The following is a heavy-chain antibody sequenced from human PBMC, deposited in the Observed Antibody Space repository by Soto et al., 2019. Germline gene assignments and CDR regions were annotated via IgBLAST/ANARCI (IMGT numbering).Heavy chain of an antibody. V-gene: IGHV1-69*01. Sequence: QVQLVQSGAEVNKPGSSVTVSCKASGGTFGSYAISWVRQSPGQGLEWMGGIIPIPGTANYEQKFQGRVTIAADESTSPAYMELRSLGSENTAVYYCARSQSTSTIVEIYYYYYYGMDVWGQGTTVTVS. J-gene: IGHJ6*02. CDR3: ARSQSTSTIVEIYYYYYYGMDV. D-gene: IGHD2-2*01. CDR2: IIPIPGTA. CDR1: GGTFGSYA.